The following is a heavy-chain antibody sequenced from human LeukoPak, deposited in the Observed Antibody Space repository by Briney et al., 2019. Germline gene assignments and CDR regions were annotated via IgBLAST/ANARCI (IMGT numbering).Heavy chain of an antibody. CDR3: ARAEAGATLYYFDY. CDR2: ISSSSSYI. J-gene: IGHJ4*02. Sequence: GGSLRLSCAASGFTFSSYSMNWVRQATGKGLEWVSSISSSSSYIYYADSVKGRFTISRDNAKNSLYLQMNSLRAEDTAVYYCARAEAGATLYYFDYWGQGTLVTVSS. D-gene: IGHD1-26*01. V-gene: IGHV3-21*01. CDR1: GFTFSSYS.